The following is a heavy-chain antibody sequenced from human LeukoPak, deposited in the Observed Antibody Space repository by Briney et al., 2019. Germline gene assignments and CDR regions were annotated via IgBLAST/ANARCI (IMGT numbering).Heavy chain of an antibody. CDR1: GGTFSSYA. J-gene: IGHJ4*02. V-gene: IGHV1-69*06. D-gene: IGHD3-10*01. CDR2: IIPIFGTA. Sequence: ASVKVSCKASGGTFSSYAISWVRQAPGQGLEWMGGIIPIFGTANYAQKFQGRVTITADKSTSTAYIELSSLRSEDTAVYYCARERGSGSYIDYWGQGTLVTVSS. CDR3: ARERGSGSYIDY.